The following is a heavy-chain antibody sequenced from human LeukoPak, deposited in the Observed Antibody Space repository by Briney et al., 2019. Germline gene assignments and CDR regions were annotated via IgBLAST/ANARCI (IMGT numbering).Heavy chain of an antibody. Sequence: PSETLSLTCSVSGYSISSAYYWGWIRQPPGKGLEWIGTFHYSGSTSYNPSLKSRVTISVDSSKNQFSLKLNSATAADTAVYYCARGFLNSAFDFWGHGTVVTVSS. CDR1: GYSISSAYY. CDR3: ARGFLNSAFDF. V-gene: IGHV4-38-2*02. J-gene: IGHJ3*01. CDR2: FHYSGST. D-gene: IGHD2/OR15-2a*01.